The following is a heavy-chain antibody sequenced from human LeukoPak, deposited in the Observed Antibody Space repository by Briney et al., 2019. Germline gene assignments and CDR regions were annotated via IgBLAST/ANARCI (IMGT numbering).Heavy chain of an antibody. CDR2: IYSDNT. CDR3: ARRAGAYSHPYDY. J-gene: IGHJ4*02. Sequence: GGSLRLSCTVSGFTVSSNSMSWVRQAPGKGLEWVSFIYSDNTHFSDSVKGRFTISRDNSKNTLYLQMNSLRAEDTAVYYCARRAGAYSHPYDYWGQGTLVTVSS. V-gene: IGHV3-53*01. CDR1: GFTVSSNS. D-gene: IGHD4/OR15-4a*01.